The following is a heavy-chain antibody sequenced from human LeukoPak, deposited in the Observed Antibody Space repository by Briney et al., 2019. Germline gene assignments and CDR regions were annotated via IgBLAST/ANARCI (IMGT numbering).Heavy chain of an antibody. CDR3: AKDLGYQLLWGSPHDY. CDR2: IAYDGSNK. Sequence: GRSLRLSCAASGFTFSSYGMHWVRQAPGKGLEWVAVIAYDGSNKNYADSVKGRFTISRDNSKNTLYLQMNSLRAEDTAVYYCAKDLGYQLLWGSPHDYWGQGTLVAVSS. CDR1: GFTFSSYG. V-gene: IGHV3-30*18. J-gene: IGHJ4*02. D-gene: IGHD2-2*01.